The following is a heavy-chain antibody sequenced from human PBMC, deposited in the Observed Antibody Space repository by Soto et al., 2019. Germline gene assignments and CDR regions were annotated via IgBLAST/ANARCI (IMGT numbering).Heavy chain of an antibody. V-gene: IGHV4-34*01. J-gene: IGHJ3*02. D-gene: IGHD2-21*02. CDR1: GGSFSGYY. CDR2: INHSGST. CDR3: ARGRGGLYGGNSIAAFDI. Sequence: SETLSLTCAVYGGSFSGYYWSWIRQPPGKGLEWIGEINHSGSTNYNPSLKSRVTISVDTSKNQFSLKLSSVTAADTAVYYCARGRGGLYGGNSIAAFDIWGQGTMVTVSS.